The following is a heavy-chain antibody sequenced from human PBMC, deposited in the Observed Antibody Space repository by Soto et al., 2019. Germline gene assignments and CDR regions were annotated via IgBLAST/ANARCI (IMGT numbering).Heavy chain of an antibody. V-gene: IGHV3-74*01. D-gene: IGHD3-22*01. Sequence: PGGSLRLSCAASGFTFSSYWMHWVRQAPGKGLVWVSRINSDGSSTSYADSVKGRFTISRDNAKNTLYLQMNSLRAEDTAVYYCARSLNDYYDSSGYVPDAFDIWGQGTMVTVSS. CDR1: GFTFSSYW. CDR2: INSDGSST. J-gene: IGHJ3*02. CDR3: ARSLNDYYDSSGYVPDAFDI.